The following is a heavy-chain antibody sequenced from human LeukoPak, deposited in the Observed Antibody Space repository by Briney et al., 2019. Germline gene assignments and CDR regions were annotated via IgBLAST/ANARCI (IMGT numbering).Heavy chain of an antibody. CDR1: GGSISSYY. CDR2: IYYSGST. CDR3: ARHAELLYYYDSSGYYDY. V-gene: IGHV4-59*08. J-gene: IGHJ4*02. Sequence: SETLSLTCTVSGGSISSYYWSWIRQPPGKGLEWIGYIYYSGSTNYNPSLKSRVTISVDTSKNQFSLKLSPVTAADTAVYYCARHAELLYYYDSSGYYDYWGQGTLVTVSS. D-gene: IGHD3-22*01.